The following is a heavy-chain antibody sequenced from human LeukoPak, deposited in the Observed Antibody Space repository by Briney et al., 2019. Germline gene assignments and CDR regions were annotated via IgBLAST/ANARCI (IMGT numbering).Heavy chain of an antibody. Sequence: SETLSLTCTVSGGSISSGSYYWSWIRQPAGKGLEWIGRIYTSGSTNYNPSLKSRVTISVDTSKNQFSLKLSSVTTADTAVYYCARDLPSRRSDWFDPWGQGTLVTVSS. J-gene: IGHJ5*02. CDR2: IYTSGST. D-gene: IGHD5-24*01. V-gene: IGHV4-61*02. CDR1: GGSISSGSYY. CDR3: ARDLPSRRSDWFDP.